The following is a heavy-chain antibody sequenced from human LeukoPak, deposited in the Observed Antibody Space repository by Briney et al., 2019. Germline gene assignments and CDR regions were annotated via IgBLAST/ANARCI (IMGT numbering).Heavy chain of an antibody. CDR2: INSDGSST. CDR1: GFSLSSHW. D-gene: IGHD2-2*01. CDR3: ARGTKVVVPAAEKNWFDP. V-gene: IGHV3-74*01. J-gene: IGHJ5*02. Sequence: GGSLRLSCVASGFSLSSHWMHWLRLAPGKGLVWVSRINSDGSSTGYADSVKGRFTISRDNAKNTLYLQMTSLRAEDTAVYYCARGTKVVVPAAEKNWFDPWGQGTLVTVSS.